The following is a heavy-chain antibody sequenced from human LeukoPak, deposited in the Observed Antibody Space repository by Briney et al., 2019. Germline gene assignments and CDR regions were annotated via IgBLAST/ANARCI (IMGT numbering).Heavy chain of an antibody. CDR2: IIPMFRTT. CDR3: ARSGAGTTVGYNWFDP. J-gene: IGHJ5*02. D-gene: IGHD1-1*01. CDR1: GGTLNSYS. Sequence: ASVKVSCKASGGTLNSYSISCVRQAPGQGLNWMGRIIPMFRTTNYAQEFKGRVTITMDASTTTVYMELSSLRFEDTAIYYCARSGAGTTVGYNWFDPWGQGTLVTVSS. V-gene: IGHV1-69*05.